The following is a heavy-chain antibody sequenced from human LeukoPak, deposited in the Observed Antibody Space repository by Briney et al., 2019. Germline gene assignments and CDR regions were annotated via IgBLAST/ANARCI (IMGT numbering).Heavy chain of an antibody. J-gene: IGHJ5*02. CDR2: IYYSGST. V-gene: IGHV4-39*07. CDR1: GGSISSSSYY. Sequence: SETLSLTCTVSGGSISSSSYYWGWIRQPPGKGLEWIGSIYYSGSTYYNPSLKSRVTISVDTSKNQFSLKLSSVTAADTAVYYCARALLPYGSGSYSWFDPWGQGTLVTVSS. CDR3: ARALLPYGSGSYSWFDP. D-gene: IGHD3-10*01.